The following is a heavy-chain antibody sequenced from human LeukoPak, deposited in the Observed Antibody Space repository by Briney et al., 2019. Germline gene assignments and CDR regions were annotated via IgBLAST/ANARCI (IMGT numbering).Heavy chain of an antibody. V-gene: IGHV1-8*03. D-gene: IGHD5-18*01. CDR2: MNPNSGNT. J-gene: IGHJ5*02. CDR1: GYTFTSYD. CDR3: ARSDTAMVEKFDP. Sequence: ASVKVSCKASGYTFTSYDINWVRQATGQGLEWMGWMNPNSGNTGYAQKFQGRVTITRNTSISTAYMELSSLRPEDTAVYYCARSDTAMVEKFDPWGQGTLSPSPQ.